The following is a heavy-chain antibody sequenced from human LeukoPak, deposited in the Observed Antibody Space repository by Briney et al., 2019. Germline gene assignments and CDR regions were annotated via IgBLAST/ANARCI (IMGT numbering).Heavy chain of an antibody. J-gene: IGHJ4*02. CDR2: IRYDGSNK. Sequence: GGSLRLSCAASGFIFSSYGMHWVRQAPGKGLEWVAFIRYDGSNKYYADSVKGRFTISRDNSKNTLYLQMNSLRAEDTAVYYCAKDWYCSSTSCFIFDYWGQGTLVTVSS. D-gene: IGHD2-2*01. CDR1: GFIFSSYG. CDR3: AKDWYCSSTSCFIFDY. V-gene: IGHV3-30*02.